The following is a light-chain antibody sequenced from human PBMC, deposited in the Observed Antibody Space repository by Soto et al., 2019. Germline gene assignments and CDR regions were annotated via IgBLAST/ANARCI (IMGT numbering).Light chain of an antibody. J-gene: IGLJ2*01. V-gene: IGLV3-1*01. CDR1: KLGNKY. CDR2: QDN. Sequence: SYELTQPPSVSVSPGQTASITCSGNKLGNKYACWYQQKPGQSPVLVIYQDNKRPSGIPERFSGSNSGSTATLTISGTQPMDEAHYYCQAWDSSTVIFGGGTKLTVL. CDR3: QAWDSSTVI.